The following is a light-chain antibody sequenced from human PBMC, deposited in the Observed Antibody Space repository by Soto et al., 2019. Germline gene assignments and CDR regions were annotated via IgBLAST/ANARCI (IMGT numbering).Light chain of an antibody. V-gene: IGKV3-15*01. Sequence: EIVMTQSPGTLSVSPGERATLSCRASQSVTSNLAWYQQKPGQAPRLLIYGASTRATGVPARFSGSGSGTEVTLTISSLQSEDFAVYYCQQYNSWPWTFGQGTKVDI. J-gene: IGKJ1*01. CDR2: GAS. CDR1: QSVTSN. CDR3: QQYNSWPWT.